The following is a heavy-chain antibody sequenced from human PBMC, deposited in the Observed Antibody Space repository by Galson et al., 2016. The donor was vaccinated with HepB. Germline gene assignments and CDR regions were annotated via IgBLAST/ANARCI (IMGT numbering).Heavy chain of an antibody. CDR1: GDSISRSSYY. J-gene: IGHJ4*02. V-gene: IGHV4-39*01. CDR3: ARPCSGDDCDY. Sequence: SETLSLTCTVSGDSISRSSYYWAWIRQPPGKGLEWIGSISKSGSAYYKPSLKSRVALSVDTSKNQFSLMVSSVTAADPPVYDCARPCSGDDCDYWGQGTLVAVSA. D-gene: IGHD6-19*01. CDR2: ISKSGSA.